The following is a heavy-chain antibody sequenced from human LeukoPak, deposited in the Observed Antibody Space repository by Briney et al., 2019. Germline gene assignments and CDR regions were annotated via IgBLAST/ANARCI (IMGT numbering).Heavy chain of an antibody. V-gene: IGHV3-23*01. CDR2: ISGSGDNT. Sequence: GGSLRLSCAASGFTFSGFAMSWVRRTPGKGLEWVSGISGSGDNTLYADSVKGRFTISRDNSKNTLYLQMNSLRAEDTAVYYCAKEDWGLLVDYWGQGTLVTVSS. J-gene: IGHJ4*02. D-gene: IGHD7-27*01. CDR1: GFTFSGFA. CDR3: AKEDWGLLVDY.